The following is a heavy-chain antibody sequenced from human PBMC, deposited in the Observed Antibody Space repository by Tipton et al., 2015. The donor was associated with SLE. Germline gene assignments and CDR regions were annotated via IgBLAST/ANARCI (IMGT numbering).Heavy chain of an antibody. V-gene: IGHV4-38-2*02. Sequence: TLSLTCTVSGYYISSGFYWDWIRQPPGKGLEWIGSIYHTGTSYYNPSLKSRVTLSVDTSKNQYSLRLNSVTAADTAVYYCATGRFDFWGPGPLLRVSS. D-gene: IGHD1-14*01. CDR1: GYYISSGFY. CDR2: IYHTGTS. CDR3: ATGRFDF. J-gene: IGHJ5*01.